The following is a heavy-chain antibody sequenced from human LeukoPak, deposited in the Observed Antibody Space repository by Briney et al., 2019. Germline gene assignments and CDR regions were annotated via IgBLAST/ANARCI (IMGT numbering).Heavy chain of an antibody. D-gene: IGHD3-22*01. V-gene: IGHV1-3*01. CDR2: INAGNGNT. Sequence: ASVKVSCTASGYTFTSYGINWVRQATGQGLEWMGWINAGNGNTKYSQKFQGRVTITGDTSASTAYMELSSLRSEDTAVYYCARSGYEYYDSSRFDYWGQGTLVTVSS. CDR3: ARSGYEYYDSSRFDY. CDR1: GYTFTSYG. J-gene: IGHJ4*02.